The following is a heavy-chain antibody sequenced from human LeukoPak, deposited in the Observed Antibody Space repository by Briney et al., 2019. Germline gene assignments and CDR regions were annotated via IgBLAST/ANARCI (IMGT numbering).Heavy chain of an antibody. D-gene: IGHD3-10*01. V-gene: IGHV4-4*07. J-gene: IGHJ4*02. CDR3: ARVTRITVLRGGFDY. CDR1: GGTIRSYY. CDR2: IYTSGST. Sequence: PSETLSLTCTVSGGTIRSYYWSWIRQPAGKGLEWIGRIYTSGSTNYNPSLKSRVTMSVDTSKNQFSLKLSSVTAADTAVYYCARVTRITVLRGGFDYWGQGTLVSVSS.